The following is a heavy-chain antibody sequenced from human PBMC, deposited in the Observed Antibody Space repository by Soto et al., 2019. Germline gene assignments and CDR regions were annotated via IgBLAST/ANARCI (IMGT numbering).Heavy chain of an antibody. CDR2: IIPILGIA. CDR3: ARGTGYSSSSYIDY. V-gene: IGHV1-69*02. J-gene: IGHJ4*02. Sequence: ASVKVSCKASGVTFSSYTISWVRQAPGQGLEWMGRIIPILGIANYAQKFQGRVTITADKSTSTAYMELSSLRSEDTAVYYCARGTGYSSSSYIDYWGQGTLVTVSS. D-gene: IGHD6-6*01. CDR1: GVTFSSYT.